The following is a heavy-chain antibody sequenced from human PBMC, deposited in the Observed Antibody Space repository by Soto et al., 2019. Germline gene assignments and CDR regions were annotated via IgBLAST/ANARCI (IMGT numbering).Heavy chain of an antibody. CDR1: GFTVRSNY. CDR3: ARDFVVGGPTINYYYGMDV. Sequence: PGGSLRLSCAASGFTVRSNYMSWVRQAPGKGLEWISIIYSAGNTYYADSVKGRFTISRDNSKNTLYLQMNSLGAEDTAVYYCARDFVVGGPTINYYYGMDVWGQGTTVTVSS. D-gene: IGHD1-26*01. V-gene: IGHV3-66*01. CDR2: IYSAGNT. J-gene: IGHJ6*02.